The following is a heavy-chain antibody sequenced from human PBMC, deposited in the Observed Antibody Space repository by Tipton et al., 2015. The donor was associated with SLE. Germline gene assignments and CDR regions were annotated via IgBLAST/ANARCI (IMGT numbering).Heavy chain of an antibody. D-gene: IGHD4-23*01. CDR1: GGSISSYY. CDR2: IYYSGST. Sequence: TLSLTCTVSGGSISSYYWSWIRQPPGKGLEWIGYIYYSGSTNYNPSLKSQVTISVDTSKNQFSLKLSSVTAADTAVYYCARGGGNEGLRWYYLDYWGQGTLVTVSS. V-gene: IGHV4-59*01. J-gene: IGHJ4*02. CDR3: ARGGGNEGLRWYYLDY.